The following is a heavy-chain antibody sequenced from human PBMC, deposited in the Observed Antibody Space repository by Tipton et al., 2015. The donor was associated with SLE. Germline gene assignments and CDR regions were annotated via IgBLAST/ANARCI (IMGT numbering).Heavy chain of an antibody. CDR3: AGHWVGYRGLDWVFDY. Sequence: TLSLTCTVSGGSISSGDYFWTWIRQPPGKGLEWIGYIYYSGYSGRTYYNPSLKSRVTISVDTSKNQFSLNLSSVTAAGTAVYYCAGHWVGYRGLDWVFDYWGQGTLVSVSS. J-gene: IGHJ4*02. D-gene: IGHD5-12*01. CDR1: GGSISSGDYF. V-gene: IGHV4-30-4*08. CDR2: IYYSGYSGRT.